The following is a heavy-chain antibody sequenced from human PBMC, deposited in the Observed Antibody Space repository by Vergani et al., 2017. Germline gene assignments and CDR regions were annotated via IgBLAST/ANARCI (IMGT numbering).Heavy chain of an antibody. V-gene: IGHV4-39*01. CDR3: ARALYYDYYRGV. Sequence: QLQLQESGPGLVKPSETLSLTCTVSGGSISSSTYYWGWIRQPPGKGLEWLGSVYYSGSTYYNPSLKSRVTISVDTSKNQFSLKLNSATAADTAVYCCARALYYDYYRGVWGDGTSVTVS. J-gene: IGHJ6*03. CDR2: VYYSGST. CDR1: GGSISSSTYY.